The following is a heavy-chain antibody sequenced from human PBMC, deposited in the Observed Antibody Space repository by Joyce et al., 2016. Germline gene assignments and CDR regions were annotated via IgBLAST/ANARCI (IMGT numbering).Heavy chain of an antibody. V-gene: IGHV1-2*02. D-gene: IGHD2-8*01. CDR2: INPNGGGT. CDR1: GYLFTGYY. J-gene: IGHJ3*01. CDR3: ASQGLMLYASDAFDV. Sequence: QVQLVQSGAEVKKPGASVKVSCKASGYLFTGYYIHWVRQAPGQGLEWMGWINPNGGGTRYVQKFQGRVTMTRDTSISTAYMELSRLTSDDTAVYYCASQGLMLYASDAFDVWGQGTMVIVSS.